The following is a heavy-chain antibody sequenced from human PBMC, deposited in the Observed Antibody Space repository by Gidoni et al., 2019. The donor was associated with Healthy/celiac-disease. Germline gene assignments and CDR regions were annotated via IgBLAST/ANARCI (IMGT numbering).Heavy chain of an antibody. D-gene: IGHD1-26*01. J-gene: IGHJ6*02. CDR3: ARHVGWELPGGYYYYGMDV. Sequence: QLQLQESGPGLVKPSETLSLTCTVSGGSISSSSYYWGWIRQPPGKGLEWIGSIYYSGSTYYNPSLKSRVTISVDTSKNQFSLKLSSVTAADTAVYYCARHVGWELPGGYYYYGMDVWGQGTTVTVSS. CDR2: IYYSGST. V-gene: IGHV4-39*01. CDR1: GGSISSSSYY.